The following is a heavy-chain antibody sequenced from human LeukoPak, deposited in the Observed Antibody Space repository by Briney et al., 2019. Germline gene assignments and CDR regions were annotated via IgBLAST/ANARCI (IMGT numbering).Heavy chain of an antibody. CDR1: GFTLSSYW. J-gene: IGHJ6*02. D-gene: IGHD6-6*01. Sequence: GGSLRLSCAASGFTLSSYWMTWVRQAPGKGLEWVASIKQDGSEEYYVDSVKGRFTISRDNAKNSLYLQMNSLRAEDTAVYYCARESSSSAAYYYYGMDVWGQGTTVTVSS. CDR2: IKQDGSEE. CDR3: ARESSSSAAYYYYGMDV. V-gene: IGHV3-7*01.